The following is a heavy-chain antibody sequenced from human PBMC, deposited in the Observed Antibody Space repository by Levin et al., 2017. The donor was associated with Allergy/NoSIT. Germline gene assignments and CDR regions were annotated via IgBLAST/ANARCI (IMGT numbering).Heavy chain of an antibody. J-gene: IGHJ4*02. Sequence: TGESLKISCAASGFTFSSYGMHWVRQAPGKGLEWVAVIWYDGSNKYYADSVKGRFTISRDNSKNTLYLQMNSLRAEDTAVYYCARMVVAATREIDYWGQGTLVTVSS. V-gene: IGHV3-33*01. D-gene: IGHD2-15*01. CDR3: ARMVVAATREIDY. CDR2: IWYDGSNK. CDR1: GFTFSSYG.